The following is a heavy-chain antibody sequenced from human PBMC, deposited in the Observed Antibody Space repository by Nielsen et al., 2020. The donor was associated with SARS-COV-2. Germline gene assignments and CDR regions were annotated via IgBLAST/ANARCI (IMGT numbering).Heavy chain of an antibody. J-gene: IGHJ4*02. Sequence: SETLSLTCTVSGGSVSSGSYYWSWIRQPPGKGLEWIGYIYYSGSTNYNPSLKSRVTISVDTSKNQFSLKLSSVTAADTAVYYCARVMIRSGLDFDYWGQGTLVTVSS. CDR2: IYYSGST. D-gene: IGHD5-12*01. CDR3: ARVMIRSGLDFDY. CDR1: GGSVSSGSYY. V-gene: IGHV4-61*01.